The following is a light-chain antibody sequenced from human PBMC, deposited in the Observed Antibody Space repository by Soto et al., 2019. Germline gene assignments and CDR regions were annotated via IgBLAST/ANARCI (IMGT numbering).Light chain of an antibody. CDR2: DAS. V-gene: IGKV3-20*01. CDR1: QSISSSH. Sequence: EIVLTPSPGTLSLSPGERVTLSCRASQSISSSHLAWYQQRPGQAPRLLIYDASNRATGISDRFTGSGSGTDFTLTITRLEPEDFAVYYCQQYVTSPRTFGQGTKVDI. CDR3: QQYVTSPRT. J-gene: IGKJ1*01.